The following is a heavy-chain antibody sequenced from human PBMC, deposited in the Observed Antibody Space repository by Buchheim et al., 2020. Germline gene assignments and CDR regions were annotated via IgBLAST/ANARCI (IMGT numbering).Heavy chain of an antibody. CDR1: GYTFTSYY. V-gene: IGHV1-46*01. CDR2: INPSGGST. Sequence: QVQLVQSGAEVKKPGASVKVSCKASGYTFTSYYMHWVRQAPGQGLEWMGIINPSGGSTRYAQKFQGRVTMPRDTSTSPVYMELSSLRSEETAVYYCARDFGMRVVVIRDYGMDVWGQGTT. CDR3: ARDFGMRVVVIRDYGMDV. D-gene: IGHD3-22*01. J-gene: IGHJ6*02.